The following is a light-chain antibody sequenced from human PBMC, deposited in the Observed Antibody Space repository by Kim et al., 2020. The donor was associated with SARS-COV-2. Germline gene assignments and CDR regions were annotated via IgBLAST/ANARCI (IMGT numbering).Light chain of an antibody. J-gene: IGLJ3*02. CDR1: SLKDNY. CDR2: GEN. CDR3: NSRDNSGVQWV. V-gene: IGLV3-19*01. Sequence: SSELTQDPAVSVALGQTVRITCQGASLKDNYASWYQQKPGQATILVIYGENNRPSEIPDRFSGSRSGDTASLTITAAQSADDADYYCNSRDNSGVQWVFG.